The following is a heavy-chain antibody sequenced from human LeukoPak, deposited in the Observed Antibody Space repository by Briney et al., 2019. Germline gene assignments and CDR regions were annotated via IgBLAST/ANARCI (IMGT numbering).Heavy chain of an antibody. CDR1: GFTFSDYY. J-gene: IGHJ4*02. Sequence: PGGSLRLSCAASGFTFSDYYMSWIRQAPGKGLEWVSYISSSGSTIYYADSVKGRFTISRDNAKNSLYLQMSSLRAEDTAVYYCARGAESYSSSWADYWGQGTLVTVSS. CDR3: ARGAESYSSSWADY. CDR2: ISSSGSTI. V-gene: IGHV3-11*01. D-gene: IGHD6-13*01.